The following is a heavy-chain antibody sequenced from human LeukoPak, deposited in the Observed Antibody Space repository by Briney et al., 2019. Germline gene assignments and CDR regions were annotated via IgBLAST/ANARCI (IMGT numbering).Heavy chain of an antibody. D-gene: IGHD6-13*01. Sequence: GASVKVSCKASGGTFSSYAISWVRQAPGQGLEWMGRIIPILGIANYAQKFQGRVTITADKSTSTAYMELSSLRSEDTAVYYCARDVRQQQLVEGSYFDYWGQGTLVTVSS. V-gene: IGHV1-69*04. J-gene: IGHJ4*02. CDR1: GGTFSSYA. CDR2: IIPILGIA. CDR3: ARDVRQQQLVEGSYFDY.